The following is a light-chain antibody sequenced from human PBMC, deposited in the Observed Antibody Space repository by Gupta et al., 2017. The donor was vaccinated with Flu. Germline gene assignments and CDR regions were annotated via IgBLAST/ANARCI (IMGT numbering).Light chain of an antibody. Sequence: SFVLTQPPSVSVAPGQTARISCGGSDIGRKSVHWYLRRPGQAPLLVVHDDGDRPSGIPERISGSKSGNTATLTLSGVEAGDEADYYCQVWDTNSGRVFGGGTKLTVL. V-gene: IGLV3-21*02. CDR2: DDG. CDR1: DIGRKS. J-gene: IGLJ3*02. CDR3: QVWDTNSGRV.